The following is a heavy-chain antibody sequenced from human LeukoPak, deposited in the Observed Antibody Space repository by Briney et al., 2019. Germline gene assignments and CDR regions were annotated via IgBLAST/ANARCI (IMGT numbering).Heavy chain of an antibody. V-gene: IGHV4-34*01. Sequence: SETLSLTCAVYGGSFSGYYWSWIRQPPGKGLEWLGEINHSGSTNYNPSLKSRVTISVDTSKNQFSLKLSSVTAADTAVYYCARDPSYYDFWSGSDAFDIWGQGTMVTVSS. CDR1: GGSFSGYY. CDR3: ARDPSYYDFWSGSDAFDI. CDR2: INHSGST. J-gene: IGHJ3*02. D-gene: IGHD3-3*01.